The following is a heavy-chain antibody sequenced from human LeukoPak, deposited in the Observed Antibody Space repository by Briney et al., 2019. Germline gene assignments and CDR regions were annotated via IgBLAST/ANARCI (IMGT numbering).Heavy chain of an antibody. V-gene: IGHV4-4*07. CDR2: IYTSGST. CDR3: ARDLKEYYYYYYMDV. CDR1: GGSISSYY. J-gene: IGHJ6*03. Sequence: SETLSLTCTVSGGSISSYYWSWIRQPAGKGLEWIGRIYTSGSTNNNPSLKSRVTMSVDTSKNQFSLKLSSVTAADTAVYYCARDLKEYYYYYYMDVWGKGTTVTVSS.